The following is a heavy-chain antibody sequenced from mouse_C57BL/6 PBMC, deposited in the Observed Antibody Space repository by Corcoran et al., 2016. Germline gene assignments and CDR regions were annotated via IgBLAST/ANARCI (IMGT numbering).Heavy chain of an antibody. CDR1: GYSITSGYY. J-gene: IGHJ4*01. CDR2: ISYDGSN. V-gene: IGHV3-6*01. Sequence: DVQLQESGPGLVKPSQSLSLTCSVTGYSITSGYYWNWIRQFPGNKLEWMGYISYDGSNNYNPSLKNRISITRDTSKNQFFLKLNSVTTEDTATYYCARDPLPGIDYWGQGTSVTVSS. CDR3: ARDPLPGIDY.